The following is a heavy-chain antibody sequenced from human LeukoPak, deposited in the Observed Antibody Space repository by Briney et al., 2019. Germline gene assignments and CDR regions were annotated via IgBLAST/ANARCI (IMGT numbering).Heavy chain of an antibody. Sequence: SETLSLTCTVSGGSISSYYWSWIRQPPGKGLEWIGYIYYSGSTNYNPSLKSRVTISVDTSKNQFSLKLSSVTAADTAVYYCARGGSSSSLTRLDYWGQGTLVTVSP. D-gene: IGHD6-6*01. J-gene: IGHJ4*02. CDR2: IYYSGST. V-gene: IGHV4-59*01. CDR3: ARGGSSSSLTRLDY. CDR1: GGSISSYY.